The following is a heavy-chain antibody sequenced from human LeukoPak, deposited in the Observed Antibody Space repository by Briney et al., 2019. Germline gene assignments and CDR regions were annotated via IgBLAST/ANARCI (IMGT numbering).Heavy chain of an antibody. Sequence: PSETLSLTCAVYGGSFSGYYWSWIRQPPGKGLEWIGEINHSGSTNYNPSLKSRVTISVDTSKNQFSLKLSSVTAADTAVYYCARARLLTGYYVLDYWGQGTLVTVSS. CDR2: INHSGST. CDR3: ARARLLTGYYVLDY. CDR1: GGSFSGYY. D-gene: IGHD3-9*01. J-gene: IGHJ4*02. V-gene: IGHV4-34*01.